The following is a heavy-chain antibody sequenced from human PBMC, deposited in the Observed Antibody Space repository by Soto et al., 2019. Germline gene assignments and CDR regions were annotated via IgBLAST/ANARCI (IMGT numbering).Heavy chain of an antibody. CDR3: ARQRYCSGGSCYKGSFDY. J-gene: IGHJ4*02. CDR2: IYYSGST. D-gene: IGHD2-15*01. V-gene: IGHV4-59*08. CDR1: GGSISSYY. Sequence: SETLSLTCTVSGGSISSYYWSWIRQPPGKGLEWIGYIYYSGSTNYNPSLKSRVTISVDTSKNHFSLKLSSVTAADTAVYYCARQRYCSGGSCYKGSFDYWGQGTPVTVSS.